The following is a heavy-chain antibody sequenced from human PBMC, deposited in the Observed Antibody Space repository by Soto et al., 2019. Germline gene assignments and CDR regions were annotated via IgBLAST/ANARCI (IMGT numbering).Heavy chain of an antibody. D-gene: IGHD2-15*01. CDR1: GYTFTSYG. CDR3: ARTDSAWTSRGYCSGGSCYSVDY. Sequence: ASVKVSCKASGYTFTSYGSSWVRQAPGQGLEWMGGISAYNGNTNYAQKLQGRVTMTTDTSTSTAYMELRSLRSDDTAVYYCARTDSAWTSRGYCSGGSCYSVDYWGQGTLVTVSS. CDR2: ISAYNGNT. V-gene: IGHV1-18*01. J-gene: IGHJ4*02.